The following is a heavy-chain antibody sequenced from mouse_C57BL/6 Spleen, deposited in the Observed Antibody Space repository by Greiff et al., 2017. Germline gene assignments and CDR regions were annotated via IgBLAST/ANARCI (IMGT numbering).Heavy chain of an antibody. CDR1: GYTFTEYT. CDR2: FYPGSGSI. CDR3: ARHEDFFSPVPLFDY. Sequence: VQVVESGAELVKPGASLKLSCKASGYTFTEYTIYWVQQSSGQGLEWIGWFYPGSGSIKYNEKFKDKVTLTADKSSSTVYMELSRLTSEDSAVYFCARHEDFFSPVPLFDYWGQGTTLTVSS. V-gene: IGHV1-62-2*01. J-gene: IGHJ2*01.